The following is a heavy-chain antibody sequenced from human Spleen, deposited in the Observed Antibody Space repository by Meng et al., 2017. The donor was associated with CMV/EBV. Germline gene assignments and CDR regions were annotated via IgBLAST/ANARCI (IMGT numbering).Heavy chain of an antibody. CDR3: ARSHGSGKDYKGFN. J-gene: IGHJ4*02. V-gene: IGHV4-39*01. CDR1: GASRSSNSCS. D-gene: IGHD3-10*01. CDR2: FSYTGNT. Sequence: SGASRSSNSCSWGWIRQPPGKGLEWIGDFSYTGNTYYNPSLKSRVTISVDTSKNQFSLRLSSVTAADTAVYYCARSHGSGKDYKGFNWGQGALVTVSS.